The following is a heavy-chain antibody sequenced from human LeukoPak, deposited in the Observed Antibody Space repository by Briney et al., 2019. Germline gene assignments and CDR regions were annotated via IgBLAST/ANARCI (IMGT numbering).Heavy chain of an antibody. Sequence: ASEKVSCKASGYTFTGYYMHWVRQAPGQGLEWMGWINPNSGGTNYAQKFQGRVTMTRDTSISTAYMELSRLRSDDTAVYYCARGPLIVATIFAGLVFDYWGQGTLVTVSS. V-gene: IGHV1-2*02. CDR1: GYTFTGYY. CDR2: INPNSGGT. J-gene: IGHJ4*02. D-gene: IGHD5-12*01. CDR3: ARGPLIVATIFAGLVFDY.